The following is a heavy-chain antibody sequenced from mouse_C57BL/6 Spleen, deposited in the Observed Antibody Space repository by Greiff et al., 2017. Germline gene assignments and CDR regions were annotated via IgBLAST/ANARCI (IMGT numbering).Heavy chain of an antibody. J-gene: IGHJ2*01. CDR2: IDPANGNT. D-gene: IGHD2-3*01. CDR3: ARLGTNDGYYLIDY. CDR1: GFNIKNTS. V-gene: IGHV14-3*01. Sequence: VQLQQSVAELVRPGASVKLSCTASGFNIKNTSMHWVKQRPEQGLEWIGRIDPANGNTKYAPKFQGKATITADTSSNTAYLQLSSLTSEDTAIYYCARLGTNDGYYLIDYWGQGTTLTVSA.